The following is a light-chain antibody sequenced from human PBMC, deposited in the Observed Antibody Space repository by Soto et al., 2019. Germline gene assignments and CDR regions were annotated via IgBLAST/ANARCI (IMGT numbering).Light chain of an antibody. V-gene: IGKV3-20*01. CDR2: GAS. Sequence: EIVLTQSPGTLSLSPGERATLSCRASQSVSSGYLAWYQQKPGQAPRLLIYGASSRATGIPDRFSCSGSGTDFTLTISRLEPEDSAVYYCQQYDSSPVTFGQGSKVEIK. CDR1: QSVSSGY. J-gene: IGKJ1*01. CDR3: QQYDSSPVT.